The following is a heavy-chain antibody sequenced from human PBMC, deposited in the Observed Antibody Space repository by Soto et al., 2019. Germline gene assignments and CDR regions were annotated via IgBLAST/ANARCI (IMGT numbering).Heavy chain of an antibody. CDR2: IYYSGST. CDR1: GGSITSNY. CDR3: ARIERGYSYGPLDY. J-gene: IGHJ4*02. V-gene: IGHV4-59*01. Sequence: TSETLSLTCTVSGGSITSNYWSWIRQPPGKGLEWIGYIYYSGSTNYNPSLKSRVTISVDTSKNQFSLKLSSVTAADTAVYYCARIERGYSYGPLDYWGLGTLVTVSS. D-gene: IGHD5-18*01.